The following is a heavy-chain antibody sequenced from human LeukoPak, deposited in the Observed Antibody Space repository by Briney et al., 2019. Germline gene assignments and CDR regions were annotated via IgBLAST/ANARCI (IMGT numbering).Heavy chain of an antibody. CDR3: AKAVGSSGYFSRDAFDI. Sequence: GGSLRLSCAASGFTFGSYAMSWVRQAPGKGLEWVSAISGSGGSTYYADSVKGRFTISRDNSKNTLYLQMNSLRAEDTAVYYCAKAVGSSGYFSRDAFDIWGQGTMVTVSS. V-gene: IGHV3-23*01. J-gene: IGHJ3*02. D-gene: IGHD3-22*01. CDR2: ISGSGGST. CDR1: GFTFGSYA.